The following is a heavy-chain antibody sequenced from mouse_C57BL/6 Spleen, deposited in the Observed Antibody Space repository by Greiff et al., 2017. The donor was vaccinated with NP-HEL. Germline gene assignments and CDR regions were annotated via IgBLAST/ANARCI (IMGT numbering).Heavy chain of an antibody. CDR1: GFTFSDYG. CDR2: ISSGSSTI. V-gene: IGHV5-17*01. D-gene: IGHD2-4*01. CDR3: ARSGDYDEAWFAY. J-gene: IGHJ3*01. Sequence: EVQVVESGGGLVKPGASLKLSCAASGFTFSDYGMHWVRQAPEKGLEWVAYISSGSSTINYADTVKGRFTMSRDNAKNTLFLQTTSLRSKDTAMYYCARSGDYDEAWFAYWGQGTLVTVSA.